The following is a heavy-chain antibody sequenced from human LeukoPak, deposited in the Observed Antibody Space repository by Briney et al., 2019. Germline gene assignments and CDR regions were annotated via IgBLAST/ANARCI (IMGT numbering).Heavy chain of an antibody. Sequence: GGSLRLSCAASGFTVSSNYMSWVRQAPGKGLEWVSVIYSGGSTYYADSVKGRFTISRHNSKNTLYLQMNSLRAEDTAVYYCARDFGYSGYVVVAYFDYWGQGTLVTVSS. CDR3: ARDFGYSGYVVVAYFDY. D-gene: IGHD5-12*01. V-gene: IGHV3-53*04. CDR1: GFTVSSNY. CDR2: IYSGGST. J-gene: IGHJ4*02.